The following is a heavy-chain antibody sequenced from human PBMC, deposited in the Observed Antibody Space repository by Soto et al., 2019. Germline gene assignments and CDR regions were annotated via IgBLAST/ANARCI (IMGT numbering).Heavy chain of an antibody. Sequence: QVQLVESGGGVVQPGRSLRLSCAASGFTFSSHGMHWVRQAPGKGLEWVSVISHDGREDYYAEFVRGRFTISRDNSKNTLYLQMSSRSPEDTAVYYCTKDRSAGCGGDGDFDYGGQGSLVSVSS. V-gene: IGHV3-30*18. D-gene: IGHD2-21*02. CDR2: ISHDGRED. CDR1: GFTFSSHG. CDR3: TKDRSAGCGGDGDFDY. J-gene: IGHJ4*02.